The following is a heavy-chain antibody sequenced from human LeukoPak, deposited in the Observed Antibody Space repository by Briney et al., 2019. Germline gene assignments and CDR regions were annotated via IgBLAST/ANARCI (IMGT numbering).Heavy chain of an antibody. CDR3: ARFRRDGYNLFDY. CDR1: GGSINSGSYY. D-gene: IGHD5-24*01. V-gene: IGHV4-61*02. CDR2: IFTRGST. Sequence: PSQTLSLTCTVSGGSINSGSYYWSWIRQPAGKGLEWIGRIFTRGSTNYNPSLKSRVTISVDTSKNQFSLKLSSVTAADTAVYYCARFRRDGYNLFDYWGRGTLVTVSS. J-gene: IGHJ4*02.